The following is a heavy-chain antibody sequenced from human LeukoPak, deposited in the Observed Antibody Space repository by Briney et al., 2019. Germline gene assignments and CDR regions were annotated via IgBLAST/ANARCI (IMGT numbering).Heavy chain of an antibody. CDR1: GFTFSSYG. Sequence: PGRSLRLSCAASGFTFSSYGMHWVRQAPGKGLEWVAVIWYDGSNKYYADSVKGRFTISRDNSKNTLYLQMNSLRAEDTAVYYCARDKDTARGPPWFDPWGQGTLVTVSS. D-gene: IGHD5-18*01. J-gene: IGHJ5*02. CDR3: ARDKDTARGPPWFDP. CDR2: IWYDGSNK. V-gene: IGHV3-33*01.